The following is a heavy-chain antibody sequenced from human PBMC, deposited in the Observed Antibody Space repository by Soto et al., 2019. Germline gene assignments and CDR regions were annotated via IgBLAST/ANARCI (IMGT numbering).Heavy chain of an antibody. D-gene: IGHD3-22*01. CDR1: GFTFSSYG. CDR2: ISYDGSNK. J-gene: IGHJ4*02. V-gene: IGHV3-30*18. Sequence: PGGSLRLSCAASGFTFSSYGMHWVRQAPGKGLEWVAVISYDGSNKYYADSVKGRFTISRDNSKNTLYLQMNSLRAEDTAVYYCAKVYYDSSGYYPHFDYWGQGT. CDR3: AKVYYDSSGYYPHFDY.